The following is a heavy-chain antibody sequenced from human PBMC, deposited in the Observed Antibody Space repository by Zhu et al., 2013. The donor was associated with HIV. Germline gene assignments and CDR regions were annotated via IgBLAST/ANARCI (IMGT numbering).Heavy chain of an antibody. CDR3: ARGGMYCFRY. D-gene: IGHD2-15*01. CDR2: INHSGST. Sequence: QVQLQQWGAGLLKPSETLSLTCAVYGGSFSGYYWSWIRQPPGKGLEWIGEINHSGSTNYNPSLKSRVTISVDTSKNQFSLKLSSVTAADTAVYYCARGGMYCFRYWGQGTLVTVSS. V-gene: IGHV4-34*01. CDR1: GGSFSGYY. J-gene: IGHJ4*02.